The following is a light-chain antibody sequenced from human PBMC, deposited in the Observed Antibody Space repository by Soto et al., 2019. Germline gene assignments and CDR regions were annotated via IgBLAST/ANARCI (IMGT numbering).Light chain of an antibody. V-gene: IGKV1-5*01. CDR3: QQSRLYT. J-gene: IGKJ2*01. CDR2: DAS. CDR1: QSISSW. Sequence: DIQMTQSPSTLSASVGDRVTITCRASQSISSWLAWYQQKPGKAPKLLIYDASSLESGVPSRFSGSGSGTEFTLTISSLQPDDFATYYCQQSRLYTFGQGTKLEIK.